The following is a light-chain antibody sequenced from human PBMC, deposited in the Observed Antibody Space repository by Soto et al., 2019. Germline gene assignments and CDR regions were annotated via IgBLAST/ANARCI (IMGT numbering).Light chain of an antibody. V-gene: IGKV3-15*01. CDR1: QSVSSN. Sequence: EIVMTQSPATLSVSPGERATLSCRASQSVSSNLAWYQQKPGQAPRLLIYGASTRATGIPARFSGSGSGTEFTLTISSLQSEDFAVYYCHQYNNWPMYTFGQGTKREIK. CDR3: HQYNNWPMYT. CDR2: GAS. J-gene: IGKJ2*01.